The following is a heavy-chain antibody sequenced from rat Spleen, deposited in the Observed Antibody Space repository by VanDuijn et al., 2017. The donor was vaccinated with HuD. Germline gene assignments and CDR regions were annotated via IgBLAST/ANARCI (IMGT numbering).Heavy chain of an antibody. J-gene: IGHJ4*01. CDR1: GFSLSSHG. Sequence: QVQLKESGPGLVQPSQTLSLTCTVSGFSLSSHGVIWVRQPPGKGLEWMGVIWGNGDTNYTSALKSRLSISRDTSKSQVFLKMNSLQTEDTAIYFCTRAPGPTVDVMDAWGQGASVTVSS. V-gene: IGHV2-13*01. D-gene: IGHD1-1*01. CDR2: IWGNGDT. CDR3: TRAPGPTVDVMDA.